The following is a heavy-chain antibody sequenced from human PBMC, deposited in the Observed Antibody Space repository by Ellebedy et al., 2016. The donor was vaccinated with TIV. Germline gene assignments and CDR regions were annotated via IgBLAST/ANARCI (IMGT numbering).Heavy chain of an antibody. V-gene: IGHV3-23*01. CDR3: AGGVVVIGFDY. Sequence: GGSLRLSXAASGFTFSSYAMSWVRQAPGKGLEWVSSISGSGKSTYYADSVKGRFTISRDNSKNTLDLQMNSLRVEDTAVYYCAGGVVVIGFDYWGQGTLVTVSS. CDR2: ISGSGKST. D-gene: IGHD3-22*01. J-gene: IGHJ4*02. CDR1: GFTFSSYA.